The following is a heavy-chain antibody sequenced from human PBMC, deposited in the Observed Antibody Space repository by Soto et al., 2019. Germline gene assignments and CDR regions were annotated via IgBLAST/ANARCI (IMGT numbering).Heavy chain of an antibody. CDR1: GSTFSTYS. D-gene: IGHD4-17*01. Sequence: EVQLVEFGGGLVRPGGSLRLSCAASGSTFSTYSMTWVRQARGRGLARVSSISSGSTYTYYTDWLKGRFTISIDNVKNSLYLQLNSLRAEDTAVYYCARGWGTTVVSLDAFDIWGQGTMVTVSS. CDR2: ISSGSTYT. J-gene: IGHJ3*02. CDR3: ARGWGTTVVSLDAFDI. V-gene: IGHV3-21*01.